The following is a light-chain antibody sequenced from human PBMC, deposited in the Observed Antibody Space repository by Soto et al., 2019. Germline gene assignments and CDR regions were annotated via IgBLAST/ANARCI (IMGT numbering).Light chain of an antibody. CDR1: QSISSNY. CDR2: GAS. CDR3: QQYGSSPRLT. V-gene: IGKV3-20*01. Sequence: EMVLTQSPGTLSLSPGERATLSCRASQSISSNYLAWYQQKPGQTPRLLIYGASSRATGIPDRFRGSGSGTDFTLTISRLEPKDFAVYYCQQYGSSPRLTFGGGTKVDIK. J-gene: IGKJ4*01.